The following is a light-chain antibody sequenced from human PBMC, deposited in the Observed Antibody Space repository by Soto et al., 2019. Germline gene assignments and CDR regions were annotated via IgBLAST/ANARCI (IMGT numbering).Light chain of an antibody. CDR2: DAS. V-gene: IGKV1-39*01. J-gene: IGKJ1*01. CDR3: QQSYSIPQT. Sequence: DIQMTQSPSSLSASVGDRVTITCRASQSVTDYLNWYQQKPGNAPKLLIYDASSLQSGVPSRFSGSGSGTDFTLTFNSLQPEDFATYFCQQSYSIPQTFGQGTKVEIK. CDR1: QSVTDY.